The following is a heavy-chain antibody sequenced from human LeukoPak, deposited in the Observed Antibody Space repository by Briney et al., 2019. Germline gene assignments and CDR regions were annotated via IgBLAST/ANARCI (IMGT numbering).Heavy chain of an antibody. J-gene: IGHJ5*02. Sequence: SETLSLTCTVSGGSISSYYWRWIRQHPGKGLEWIGYIYYSGSTYYNPSLKSRVTISVDTSKNQFSLKLSSVTAADTAVYYCARGYYDSRSGLHNWFDPWGQGTLVTVSS. CDR2: IYYSGST. V-gene: IGHV4-59*06. CDR3: ARGYYDSRSGLHNWFDP. D-gene: IGHD3-22*01. CDR1: GGSISSYY.